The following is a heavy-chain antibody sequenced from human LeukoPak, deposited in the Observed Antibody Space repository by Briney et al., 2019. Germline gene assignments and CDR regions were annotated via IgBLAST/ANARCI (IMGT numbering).Heavy chain of an antibody. CDR1: GFTFSSYS. Sequence: TGGSLRLSCAASGFTFSSYSMNWVRQAPGKGLEWVSSISSSSSYIYYADSVKGRFTISRDNAKNSLYLQMNSLRAEDTAVYYCARNNDLRGVNHLLEYWGRGTLVTVSS. CDR2: ISSSSSYI. D-gene: IGHD3-10*01. CDR3: ARNNDLRGVNHLLEY. V-gene: IGHV3-21*01. J-gene: IGHJ4*02.